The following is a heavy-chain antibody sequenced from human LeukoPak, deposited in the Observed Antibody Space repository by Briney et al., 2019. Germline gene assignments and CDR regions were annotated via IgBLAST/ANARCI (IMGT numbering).Heavy chain of an antibody. V-gene: IGHV3-33*01. Sequence: GGSLRLSCAASGFTFSSYGMHWVRQAPGKGLEWVAVIWYDGSNKYYADSVKGRFTISRDNAKNSLYLQMNSLRADDTALYYCARGYCSGGSGWYFDYWGQGTLVTVSS. J-gene: IGHJ4*02. CDR3: ARGYCSGGSGWYFDY. D-gene: IGHD2-15*01. CDR2: IWYDGSNK. CDR1: GFTFSSYG.